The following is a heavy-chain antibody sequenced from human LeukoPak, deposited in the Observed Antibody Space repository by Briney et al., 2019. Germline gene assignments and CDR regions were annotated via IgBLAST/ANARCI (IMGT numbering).Heavy chain of an antibody. CDR1: GFTFSDYY. CDR3: ARGGDDYVWGSYRYTGPLDY. D-gene: IGHD3-16*02. Sequence: PGGSLRLSCAASGFTFSDYYMSWIRQAPGKGLEWVSYISSSGSTIYYADSVKGRFTISRGNAKNSLYLQMNSLRAEDTAVYYCARGGDDYVWGSYRYTGPLDYWGQGTLVTVSS. CDR2: ISSSGSTI. J-gene: IGHJ4*02. V-gene: IGHV3-11*01.